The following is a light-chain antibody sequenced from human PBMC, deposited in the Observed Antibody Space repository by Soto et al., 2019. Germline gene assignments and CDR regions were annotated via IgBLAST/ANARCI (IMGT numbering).Light chain of an antibody. V-gene: IGLV2-14*01. Sequence: QSALTQPASLSGSPGQSIAISCTGTSSGVGGYNYVSWYQQHPGKAPKLMIYDVSNRPSGVSNRFSGSKSGNTASLTISGLQAEDEADYYCSSYTTSSTYVFGTGTKLTVL. CDR3: SSYTTSSTYV. CDR2: DVS. CDR1: SSGVGGYNY. J-gene: IGLJ1*01.